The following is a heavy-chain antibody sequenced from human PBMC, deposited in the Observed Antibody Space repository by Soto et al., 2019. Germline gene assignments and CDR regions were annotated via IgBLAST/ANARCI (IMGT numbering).Heavy chain of an antibody. CDR3: ARVMSGVVVVPAALYFDY. CDR1: GGTFSSYA. CDR2: IIPIFGTA. Sequence: SVKVSCKASGGTFSSYAISWVRQAPGQGLEWMGGIIPIFGTANYAQKFQGRVTITADESTSTAYMELRSLRSDDTAVYYCARVMSGVVVVPAALYFDYWGQGTLVTVSS. D-gene: IGHD2-2*01. J-gene: IGHJ4*02. V-gene: IGHV1-69*13.